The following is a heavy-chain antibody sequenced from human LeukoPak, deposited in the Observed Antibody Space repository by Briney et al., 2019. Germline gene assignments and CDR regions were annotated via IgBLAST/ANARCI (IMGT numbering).Heavy chain of an antibody. D-gene: IGHD2-21*02. J-gene: IGHJ4*02. CDR2: IYPGDSDT. V-gene: IGHV5-51*01. CDR1: GYSFTSYW. CDR3: ARHEDCGGDCYSVDY. Sequence: GESLKISCKGSGYSFTSYWIGWVRQMPGKGLEWMGIIYPGDSDTRYSPSLQGQVTISADKSISTAYLQWSSLKASDTAMYYCARHEDCGGDCYSVDYWGQGTLVTVSS.